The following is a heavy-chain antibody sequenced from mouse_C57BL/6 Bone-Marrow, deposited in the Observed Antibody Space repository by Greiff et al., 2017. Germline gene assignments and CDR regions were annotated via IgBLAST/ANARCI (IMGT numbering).Heavy chain of an antibody. CDR2: IHPNSGST. J-gene: IGHJ2*01. V-gene: IGHV1-64*01. CDR3: GESGRVFDY. D-gene: IGHD4-1*01. CDR1: GYTFTSYW. Sequence: QVQLQQPGAELVKPGASVKLSCKASGYTFTSYWMHWVKQRPGQGLEWIGMIHPNSGSTNYNEKFKSKATLTVDKSSSPAYMELSSLTSEDSAVFYCGESGRVFDYWGQGTTRTVSS.